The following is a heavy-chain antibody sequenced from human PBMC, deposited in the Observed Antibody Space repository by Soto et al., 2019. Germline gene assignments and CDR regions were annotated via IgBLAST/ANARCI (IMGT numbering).Heavy chain of an antibody. CDR1: GFTFSSYG. CDR2: IWYDGSNK. CDR3: ARDTGVIVGNNRHFDY. V-gene: IGHV3-33*01. J-gene: IGHJ4*02. D-gene: IGHD1-26*01. Sequence: GGSLRLSCAASGFTFSSYGMHWVRQAPGKGLEWVAVIWYDGSNKYYADSVKGRFTISRDNSKNTLYLQMNSLRAEDTAVYYCARDTGVIVGNNRHFDYWGQGTLVTVSS.